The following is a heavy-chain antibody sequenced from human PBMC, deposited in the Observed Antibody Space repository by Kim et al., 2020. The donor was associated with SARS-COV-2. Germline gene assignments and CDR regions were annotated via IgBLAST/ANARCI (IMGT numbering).Heavy chain of an antibody. CDR2: ISYSGNT. V-gene: IGHV4-59*13. D-gene: IGHD2-21*01. Sequence: SETLSLTCTVSGGSIRSYYWSWIRQPPGKGLEWIGYISYSGNTNYNPSLKSRVTISLDTSKNHFSLNLSSVTAADTALYYCAKHVDNWYFDLWGRGILVTVSS. J-gene: IGHJ2*01. CDR1: GGSIRSYY. CDR3: AKHVDNWYFDL.